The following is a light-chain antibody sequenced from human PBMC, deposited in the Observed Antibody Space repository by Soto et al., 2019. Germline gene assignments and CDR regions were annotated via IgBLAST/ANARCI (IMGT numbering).Light chain of an antibody. V-gene: IGKV1-5*01. CDR3: QQYNTFSGT. J-gene: IGKJ2*02. Sequence: DIQMTQPPSTLSASVGDRVMITCRASQSISTWLAWYQQKPGKAPKLLIFDASSLQSGVPSRFSGSGSGIEFPLTISSLQSDDVATYYCQQYNTFSGTFGQGTKLEIK. CDR2: DAS. CDR1: QSISTW.